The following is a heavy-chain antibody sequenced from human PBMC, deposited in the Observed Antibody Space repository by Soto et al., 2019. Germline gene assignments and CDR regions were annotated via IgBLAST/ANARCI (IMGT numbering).Heavy chain of an antibody. CDR3: ARGGVISGDADY. CDR1: GGTFSSYT. Sequence: QVQLVQSGAEVKKPGSSVKVSCKASGGTFSSYTISWVRQAPGQGLEWMGRIIPILGIANYAQKFQGRVRITADKCTSTAYMELSSLRPEDTAVYYGARGGVISGDADYWGQGTLVTVSS. V-gene: IGHV1-69*02. CDR2: IIPILGIA. J-gene: IGHJ4*02. D-gene: IGHD3-16*02.